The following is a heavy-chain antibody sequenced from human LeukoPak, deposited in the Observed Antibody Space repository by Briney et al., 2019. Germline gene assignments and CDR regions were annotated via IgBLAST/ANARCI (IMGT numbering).Heavy chain of an antibody. Sequence: PSETLSLTCAVYGGSFSGYYWSWIRQPPGKGLEWIGYIYHSGSTYYNPSLKSRVTISVDRSKNQFSLKLSSVTAADTAVYYCARDSGPLDYWGQGTLVTVSS. CDR1: GGSFSGYY. J-gene: IGHJ4*02. CDR3: ARDSGPLDY. CDR2: IYHSGST. V-gene: IGHV4-30-2*01.